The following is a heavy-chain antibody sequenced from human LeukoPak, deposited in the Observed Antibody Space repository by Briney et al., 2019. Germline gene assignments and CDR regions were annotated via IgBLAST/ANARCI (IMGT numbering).Heavy chain of an antibody. CDR1: GGTFSSYA. CDR3: ARGGNWNYFGAPSRGP. J-gene: IGHJ5*02. D-gene: IGHD1-7*01. Sequence: SVKVSCKASGGTFSSYAISWVRQAPGQGLEWMGRIIPIFGTANYAQKFQGRVTITTDESTSTAYMELSSLRSEDTAVYYCARGGNWNYFGAPSRGPWGQGTLVTVSS. CDR2: IIPIFGTA. V-gene: IGHV1-69*05.